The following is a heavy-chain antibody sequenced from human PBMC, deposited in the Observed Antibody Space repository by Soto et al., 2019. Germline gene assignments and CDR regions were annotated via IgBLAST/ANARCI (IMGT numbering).Heavy chain of an antibody. CDR2: IIPILGIA. D-gene: IGHD4-17*01. V-gene: IGHV1-69*02. Sequence: QVQLVQSGAEVKKPGSSVKVSCKASGGTFSSYTISWVRQAPGQGLEWMGRIIPILGIANYAQKFQGRVTITADKSTSTAYMELSSLKSEDMAVYYCAMYGEAETFPLYYYYGMDVWGQGTTVTVSS. J-gene: IGHJ6*02. CDR3: AMYGEAETFPLYYYYGMDV. CDR1: GGTFSSYT.